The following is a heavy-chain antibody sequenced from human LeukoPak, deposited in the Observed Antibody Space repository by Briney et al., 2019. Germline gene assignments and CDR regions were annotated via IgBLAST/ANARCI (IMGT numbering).Heavy chain of an antibody. CDR3: ARQYSSAWSDDY. D-gene: IGHD6-13*01. CDR1: GGSFSGYY. V-gene: IGHV4-30-4*01. J-gene: IGHJ4*02. CDR2: IYYSGYT. Sequence: SETLSLTCAVYGGSFSGYYWSWIRQPPEKGLEWIGCIYYSGYTYYNPSLKSRVTMSKDTSKNQFSLKLSSVTAADTAVYYCARQYSSAWSDDYWGQGTLVTVSS.